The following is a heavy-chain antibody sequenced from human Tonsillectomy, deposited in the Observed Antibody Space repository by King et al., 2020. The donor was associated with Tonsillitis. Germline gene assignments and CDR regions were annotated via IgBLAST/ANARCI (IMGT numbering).Heavy chain of an antibody. D-gene: IGHD1-26*01. CDR2: ISGSGANT. J-gene: IGHJ4*02. CDR1: GFNFNIND. V-gene: IGHV3-23*04. CDR3: AKNSGIYDY. Sequence: VQLVESGGGLVQPGGSLRLSCEASGFNFNINDMTWVRQAPGKGLEWLSGISGSGANTYYADSVKGRFTISRDNSKNTLYLQMNSLRVEDTAVYYCAKNSGIYDYWGQGTLVTVSS.